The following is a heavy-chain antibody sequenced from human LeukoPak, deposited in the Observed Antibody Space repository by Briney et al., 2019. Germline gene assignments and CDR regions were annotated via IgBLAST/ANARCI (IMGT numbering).Heavy chain of an antibody. V-gene: IGHV3-33*01. Sequence: GGSLRLSCAASGFTFSSYGMHWVRQAPGKGLEWVAVIWYDGSNKYYADSVKGRFTISRDNSKNMLYLQMNSLRAEDTAVYYCARGKLGIGSLDYWGQGTLVTVSS. CDR2: IWYDGSNK. CDR1: GFTFSSYG. D-gene: IGHD7-27*01. J-gene: IGHJ4*02. CDR3: ARGKLGIGSLDY.